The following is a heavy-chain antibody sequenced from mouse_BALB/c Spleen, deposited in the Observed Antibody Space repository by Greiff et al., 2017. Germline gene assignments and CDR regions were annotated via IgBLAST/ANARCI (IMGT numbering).Heavy chain of an antibody. D-gene: IGHD1-1*01. J-gene: IGHJ2*01. Sequence: EVHLVESGGGLVQPGGSMKLSCVASGFTFSNYWMNWVRQSPEKGLEWVAEIRLKSNNYATHYAESVKGRFTISRDDSKSSVYLQMNNLRAEDTGIYYCTRNYYGSSLDYWGQGTTLTVSS. CDR3: TRNYYGSSLDY. CDR1: GFTFSNYW. CDR2: IRLKSNNYAT. V-gene: IGHV6-6*02.